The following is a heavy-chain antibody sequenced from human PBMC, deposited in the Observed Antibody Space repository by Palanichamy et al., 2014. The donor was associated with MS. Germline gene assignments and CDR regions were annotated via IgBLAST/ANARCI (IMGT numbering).Heavy chain of an antibody. CDR2: INNDAST. CDR3: ASGYFGTSGYSLDY. J-gene: IGHJ4*02. Sequence: EVQLVESGGGLVQPGGSLRLSCAASGFSVSSNHMSWVRRAPGKGLEWVSFINNDASTFYADSVKGRFTISRDNSKNTLYLQMNSLRAEDAAVYYCASGYFGTSGYSLDYWGQGTLVTVSS. D-gene: IGHD3-22*01. CDR1: GFSVSSNH. V-gene: IGHV3-66*01.